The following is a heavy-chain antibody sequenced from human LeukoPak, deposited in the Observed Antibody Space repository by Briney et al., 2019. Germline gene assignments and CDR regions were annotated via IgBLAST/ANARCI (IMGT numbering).Heavy chain of an antibody. CDR2: IRYDGSNK. V-gene: IGHV3-30*02. J-gene: IGHJ4*02. Sequence: QPGGSLRLSCAASGFSFSTYGMHWVRQAPGKGLEWVTFIRYDGSNKHYADSVKGRFTISRDNSKSTLYLQMNSLRVEDTAVYYCAAEGLVWFGELSYRGQGTLVTVSS. CDR1: GFSFSTYG. D-gene: IGHD3-10*01. CDR3: AAEGLVWFGELSY.